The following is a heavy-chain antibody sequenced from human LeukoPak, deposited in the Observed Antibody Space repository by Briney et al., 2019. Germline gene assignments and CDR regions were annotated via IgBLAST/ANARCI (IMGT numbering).Heavy chain of an antibody. J-gene: IGHJ4*02. Sequence: SETLSLTCTVSGGSISSGGYYWSWIRQHPGKGLEWIGNIYYSGSTSYNPSLKSRVTISVDTSKNQFSLRLSSMTAADTAVYYCARVYCSGGSCYLDYWGQGTLVTVSS. D-gene: IGHD2-15*01. CDR2: IYYSGST. CDR1: GGSISSGGYY. CDR3: ARVYCSGGSCYLDY. V-gene: IGHV4-31*03.